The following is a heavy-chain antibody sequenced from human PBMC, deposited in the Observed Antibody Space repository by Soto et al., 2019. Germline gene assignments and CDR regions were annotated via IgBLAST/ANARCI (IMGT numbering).Heavy chain of an antibody. CDR3: ARAPSGHGSGSYYWFDP. CDR2: IIPILGIA. D-gene: IGHD3-10*01. V-gene: IGHV1-69*02. CDR1: GGTFSSYT. Sequence: ASVKVSCKASGGTFSSYTISWVRQAPGQGLEWMGRIIPILGIANYAQKFQGRVTITADKSTSTAYMELSSLRSEDTAVYYCARAPSGHGSGSYYWFDPWGQGTLVTVSS. J-gene: IGHJ5*02.